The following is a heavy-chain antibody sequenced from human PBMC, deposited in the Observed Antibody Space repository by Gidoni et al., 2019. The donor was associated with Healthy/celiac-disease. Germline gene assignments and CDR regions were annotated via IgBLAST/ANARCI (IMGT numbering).Heavy chain of an antibody. D-gene: IGHD5-18*01. CDR2: INPSGGST. V-gene: IGHV1-46*03. CDR3: ARDSARTGGYTYGYYDY. J-gene: IGHJ4*02. CDR1: GSTFTSYY. Sequence: QVQLVQSGAEVKKPGASVKVSCKASGSTFTSYYMHWVRQAPGQGLEWMGIINPSGGSTSYAQKFQGRVTMTRDTSTSTVYMELSSLRSEDTAVYYCARDSARTGGYTYGYYDYWGQGTLVTVSS.